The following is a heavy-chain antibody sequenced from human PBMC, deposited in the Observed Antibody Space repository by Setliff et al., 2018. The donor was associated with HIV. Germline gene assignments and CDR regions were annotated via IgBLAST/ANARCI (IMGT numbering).Heavy chain of an antibody. Sequence: PSETLSLTCAVSGGSVDSRDYYWGWIRQPPGKGLEWIASMIYGGDTWYNPSLKSRVTIYVDTANNEISLRLSSVTAEDTAVYRCARPHSGRGGGAWFDPWGQGIQVTVSS. D-gene: IGHD6-19*01. V-gene: IGHV4-39*01. CDR2: MIYGGDT. CDR3: ARPHSGRGGGAWFDP. J-gene: IGHJ5*02. CDR1: GGSVDSRDYY.